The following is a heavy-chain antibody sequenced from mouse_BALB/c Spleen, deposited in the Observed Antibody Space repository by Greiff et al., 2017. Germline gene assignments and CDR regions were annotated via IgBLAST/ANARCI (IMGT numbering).Heavy chain of an antibody. V-gene: IGHV1-7*01. CDR2: INPSTGYT. CDR1: GYTFTSYW. Sequence: VQLQQSGAELAKPGASVKMSCKASGYTFTSYWMHWVKQRPGQGLEWIGYINPSTGYTEYNQKFKDKATLTADKSSSTAYMQLSSLTSEDSAVYYCARSHYYGYGAMDYWGQGTSVTVSS. J-gene: IGHJ4*01. D-gene: IGHD1-2*01. CDR3: ARSHYYGYGAMDY.